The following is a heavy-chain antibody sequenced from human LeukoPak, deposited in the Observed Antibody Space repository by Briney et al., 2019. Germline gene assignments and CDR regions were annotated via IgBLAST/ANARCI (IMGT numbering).Heavy chain of an antibody. J-gene: IGHJ4*02. V-gene: IGHV3-30*02. CDR2: IRYDGSNT. CDR3: TREKQKGGTPFDY. D-gene: IGHD1-26*01. Sequence: GGSLRLSCAASGFIFSSYGMHWVRQAPGKGLEWVAFIRYDGSNTYYADSVKGRFTISRDNSKNTVYLQMNSLRDEDTAVYYCTREKQKGGTPFDYWGQGSLVTVSS. CDR1: GFIFSSYG.